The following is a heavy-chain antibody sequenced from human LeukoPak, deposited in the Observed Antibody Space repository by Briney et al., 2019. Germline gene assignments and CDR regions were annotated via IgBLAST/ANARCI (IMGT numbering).Heavy chain of an antibody. J-gene: IGHJ4*02. CDR3: ARGRDY. CDR2: ISGSGVKT. CDR1: GFTFKSYA. Sequence: GGSLRLSCSASGFTFKSYALSWVRQAPGKGLKWVSTISGSGVKTYYADAMKGRVTISRDNSKNTLFLQMNSLTAEDTAVYYCARGRDYWGQGTLVTVSS. V-gene: IGHV3-23*01.